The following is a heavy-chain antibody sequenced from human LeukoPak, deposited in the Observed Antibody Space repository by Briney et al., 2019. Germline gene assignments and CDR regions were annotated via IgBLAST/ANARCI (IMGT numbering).Heavy chain of an antibody. J-gene: IGHJ4*02. CDR1: GGSISSYY. D-gene: IGHD6-19*01. CDR2: IYTSGST. Sequence: SETLSLTCTVSGGSISSYYWSWIRQPPGKGLEWIGYIYTSGSTNYNPSLKSRVTISVDTSKNQFSLKLSSVTAADTAVYYCARVSGWRTISYWGQGTLVTVSS. V-gene: IGHV4-4*09. CDR3: ARVSGWRTISY.